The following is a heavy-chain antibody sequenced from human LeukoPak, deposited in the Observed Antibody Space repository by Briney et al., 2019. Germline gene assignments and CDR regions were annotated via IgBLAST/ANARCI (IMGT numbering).Heavy chain of an antibody. CDR3: AKDSGYNFYFDY. J-gene: IGHJ4*02. CDR2: ISYDGSNK. V-gene: IGHV3-30*18. Sequence: PGRSLRLSCAASGFTFSSYGMHWVRQAPGKGLEWVAVISYDGSNKYYADSVKGRFTISRDNSKNTLYLQMNSLRAEDTAVYYCAKDSGYNFYFDYWGQGTLVTVSS. D-gene: IGHD5-24*01. CDR1: GFTFSSYG.